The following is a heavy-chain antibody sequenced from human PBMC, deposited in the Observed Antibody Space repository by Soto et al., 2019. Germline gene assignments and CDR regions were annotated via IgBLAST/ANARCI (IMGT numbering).Heavy chain of an antibody. V-gene: IGHV3-30-3*01. CDR3: ARDRAAAGLY. J-gene: IGHJ4*02. Sequence: QVQLVESGGGVVQPGRSLRLSCAASGFTFSSYAMHWVRQAPGKGLEWVAVISYDGSNKYYADSVKGRFTISRDNSKKTLYLQMNSLRAEDTAVYYCARDRAAAGLYWGQGTLVTVSS. CDR2: ISYDGSNK. D-gene: IGHD6-13*01. CDR1: GFTFSSYA.